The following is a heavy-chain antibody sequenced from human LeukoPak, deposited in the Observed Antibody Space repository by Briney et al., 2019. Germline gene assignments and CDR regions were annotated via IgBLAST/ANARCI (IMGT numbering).Heavy chain of an antibody. D-gene: IGHD4-17*01. J-gene: IGHJ4*02. CDR1: GFTFSGYG. CDR2: IWYDGSNK. V-gene: IGHV3-33*01. Sequence: GGSLRLSCAASGFTFSGYGMHWVRQAPGKGLEWVAVIWYDGSNKYYADSVKGRFTISRDNSKNTLYLQMNSLRAEDTAVYYCARVRKDYGDYAFVYWGQGTLVTVSS. CDR3: ARVRKDYGDYAFVY.